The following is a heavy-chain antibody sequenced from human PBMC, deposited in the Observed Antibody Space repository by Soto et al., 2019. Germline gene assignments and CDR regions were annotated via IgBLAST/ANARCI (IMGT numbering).Heavy chain of an antibody. CDR3: AKEKDRIFDY. CDR2: ITWDVGSA. V-gene: IGHV3-43*01. CDR1: GFTFDDHT. Sequence: EVQLVVSGGLVVRPGGSLRLSCAGSGFTFDDHTMHWVRQAPGKGLAWVSLITWDVGSAFYADSVRGRFTISRDNSKNSLYLQMNSLRTEDSALYYCAKEKDRIFDYWGRGTPVTVSS. J-gene: IGHJ4*02.